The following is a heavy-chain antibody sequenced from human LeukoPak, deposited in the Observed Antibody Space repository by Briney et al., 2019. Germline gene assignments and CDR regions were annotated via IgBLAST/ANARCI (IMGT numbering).Heavy chain of an antibody. V-gene: IGHV1-69*04. Sequence: ASVKVSCKASGGTFSSYTISWVRQAPGQGLEWMGRIIPILGIANYAQKFQGRVTITADKSTSTAYMELSSLRSEDTAVYYCARDQGIVVVPAATFDYWGQGALVTVSS. CDR3: ARDQGIVVVPAATFDY. CDR1: GGTFSSYT. D-gene: IGHD2-2*01. CDR2: IIPILGIA. J-gene: IGHJ4*02.